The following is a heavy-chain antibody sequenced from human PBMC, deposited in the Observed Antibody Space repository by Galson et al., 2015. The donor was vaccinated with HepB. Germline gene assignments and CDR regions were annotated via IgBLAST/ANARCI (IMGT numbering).Heavy chain of an antibody. V-gene: IGHV3-30-3*01. D-gene: IGHD3-22*01. J-gene: IGHJ4*02. CDR1: GFTFSSYG. CDR2: VSYDGSNK. Sequence: SLRLSCAASGFTFSSYGVHWVRQAPGKGLEWVAIVSYDGSNKYYADSVKGRFTISRDNSKNTLYLQMNSLRVEDTAVYYCARHRANYYDSSGELAYWGQGTLVTVSS. CDR3: ARHRANYYDSSGELAY.